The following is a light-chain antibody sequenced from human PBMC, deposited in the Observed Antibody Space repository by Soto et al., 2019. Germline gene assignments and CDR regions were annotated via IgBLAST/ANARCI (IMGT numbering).Light chain of an antibody. CDR3: QQSYSMPIT. CDR1: QSIPDY. V-gene: IGKV1-39*01. CDR2: GAF. Sequence: IHMTQNPSSLSASVGDGVTITCRASQSIPDYLNWYQQKPGKAPKLLIYGAFNLQSGVPSRFSGSGSGTDFTLTISSLQPEDFATYFCQQSYSMPITFGQGTRLEIK. J-gene: IGKJ5*01.